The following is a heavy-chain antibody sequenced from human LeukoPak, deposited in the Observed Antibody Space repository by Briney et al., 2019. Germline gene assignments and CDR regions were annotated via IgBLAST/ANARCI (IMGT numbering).Heavy chain of an antibody. CDR1: GYTFTGYY. V-gene: IGHV1-2*02. J-gene: IGHJ4*02. D-gene: IGHD1-26*01. CDR2: INPNSGGT. Sequence: ASVKVSCKASGYTFTGYYMHWVRQAPGQGLEWMGWINPNSGGTNYAQKFQGRVTMTRDTSISTAYLRWSSLKASDTAMYYCARLHSVGATQQPLDYWGQGTLVTVSS. CDR3: ARLHSVGATQQPLDY.